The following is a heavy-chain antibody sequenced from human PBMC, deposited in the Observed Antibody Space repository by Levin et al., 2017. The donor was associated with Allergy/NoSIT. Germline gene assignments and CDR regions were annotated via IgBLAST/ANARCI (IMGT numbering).Heavy chain of an antibody. CDR2: IYPGDSDT. Sequence: GDSLKISCQSSGYSFTNYWIGWVRQMPGRGLECMGFIYPGDSDTRYSPSFQGQVTISADKSINTAYLQWSSLKASDTAMYYCARLSRITVTEAYYYDYWGQGTLVTVSS. CDR1: GYSFTNYW. V-gene: IGHV5-51*01. J-gene: IGHJ4*02. CDR3: ARLSRITVTEAYYYDY. D-gene: IGHD6-19*01.